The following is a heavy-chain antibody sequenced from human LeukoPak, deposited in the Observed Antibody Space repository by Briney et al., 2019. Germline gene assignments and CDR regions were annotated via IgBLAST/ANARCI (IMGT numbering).Heavy chain of an antibody. Sequence: GGSLRLSCAVSGFTLSSSWMHWVRQAPGKGLVWVSRINTGGSSTAYADPVKGRFTISRDNAENTLYLQMNSLRVEDTAVYYCARAYSSGWANALDIWGQGTMVTVSS. CDR2: INTGGSST. V-gene: IGHV3-74*01. J-gene: IGHJ3*02. CDR3: ARAYSSGWANALDI. D-gene: IGHD6-19*01. CDR1: GFTLSSSW.